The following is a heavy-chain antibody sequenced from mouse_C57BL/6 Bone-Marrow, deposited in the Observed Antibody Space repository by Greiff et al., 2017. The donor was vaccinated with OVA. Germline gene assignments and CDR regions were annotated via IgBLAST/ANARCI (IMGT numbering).Heavy chain of an antibody. D-gene: IGHD2-5*01. CDR2: IDPENGDT. CDR1: GFNIKDDY. CDR3: TFYYSNYFICFDY. J-gene: IGHJ2*01. Sequence: EVKLVESGAELVRPGASVKLSCTASGFNIKDDYMHWVKQRPEQGLEWIGWIDPENGDTEYASKFQGKATITADTSSNTAYLQLSSLTSEDTAVYYCTFYYSNYFICFDYWGQGTTLTVSS. V-gene: IGHV14-4*01.